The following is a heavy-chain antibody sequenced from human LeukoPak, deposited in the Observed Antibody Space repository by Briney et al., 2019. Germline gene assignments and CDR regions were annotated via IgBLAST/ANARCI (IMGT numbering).Heavy chain of an antibody. CDR2: IYYSGST. J-gene: IGHJ4*02. Sequence: PSETLSLTCTVPRGSISGYYWSWIRQPPGKGLEWIGYIYYSGSTNYNPSLHSRDTMSLDLSQNQFSLKLTAVTAADTAVYYCAIERYYGSGNFFDFWGQGTLVTVSS. V-gene: IGHV4-59*01. CDR3: AIERYYGSGNFFDF. CDR1: RGSISGYY. D-gene: IGHD3-10*01.